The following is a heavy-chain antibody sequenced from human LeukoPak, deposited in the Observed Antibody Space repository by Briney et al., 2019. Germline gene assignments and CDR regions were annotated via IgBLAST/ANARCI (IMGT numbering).Heavy chain of an antibody. CDR3: ARGRIRQLVARNNWFDP. Sequence: GASVKVSCKASGYTFTSYDINWVRQATGQGLEWMGWMNPNSGNTGYAQKFQGRVTMTRNTSISTAHMELSSLRSEDTAVYYCARGRIRQLVARNNWFDPWGQGTLVTVSS. V-gene: IGHV1-8*01. CDR1: GYTFTSYD. J-gene: IGHJ5*02. CDR2: MNPNSGNT. D-gene: IGHD6-6*01.